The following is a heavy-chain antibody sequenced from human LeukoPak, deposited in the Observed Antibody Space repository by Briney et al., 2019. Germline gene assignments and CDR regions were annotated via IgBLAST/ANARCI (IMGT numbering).Heavy chain of an antibody. V-gene: IGHV4-34*01. D-gene: IGHD1-14*01. CDR1: GGSFSGYY. Sequence: SETLSLTCAVYGGSFSGYYWSWIRQPPGKGLEWIGEINHSGSTNYNPSLKSRVTISVDTSKNQFSLKLSSVTAADTAVYYCARGKLTEFVYWGQGTLVTVSA. CDR2: INHSGST. J-gene: IGHJ4*02. CDR3: ARGKLTEFVY.